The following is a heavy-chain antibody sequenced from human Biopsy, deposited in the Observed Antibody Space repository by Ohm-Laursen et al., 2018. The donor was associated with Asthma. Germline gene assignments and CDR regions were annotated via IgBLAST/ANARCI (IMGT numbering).Heavy chain of an antibody. V-gene: IGHV4-59*01. CDR2: IHYRGST. D-gene: IGHD2-15*01. CDR3: AGFCSGGNCPDH. Sequence: SETLSLTCSVSGVSIRSYYWTWIRQPPGKGLEWIGNIHYRGSTYSNPSLKSRVTISVDTSKKQISLRLSSVIAAGTAVYYCAGFCSGGNCPDHWGQGTLVTVSS. CDR1: GVSIRSYY. J-gene: IGHJ4*02.